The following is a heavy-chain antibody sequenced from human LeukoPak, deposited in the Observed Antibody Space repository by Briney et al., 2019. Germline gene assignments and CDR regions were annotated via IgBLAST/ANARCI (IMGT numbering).Heavy chain of an antibody. D-gene: IGHD3-10*01. CDR2: IKSRTDGGTT. CDR1: GFTFSNAR. V-gene: IGHV3-15*01. CDR3: TTVGFGSGSSLFGDYFDY. J-gene: IGHJ4*02. Sequence: GGSLRLSCAASGFTFSNARMSWVRQAPGKGLEWVGRIKSRTDGGTTAYAAPVKGRFPISRDDSKNTLYLQMNSLKTEDTAVYCTTVGFGSGSSLFGDYFDYWGQGPLVTVSS.